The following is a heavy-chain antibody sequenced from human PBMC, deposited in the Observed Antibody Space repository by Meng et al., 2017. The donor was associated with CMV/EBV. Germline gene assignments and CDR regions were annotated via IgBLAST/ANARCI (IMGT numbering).Heavy chain of an antibody. CDR3: AKDLYYDFWSGYQDY. Sequence: GESLKISCAASGFTFSNYAMSWVRQAPGKGLEWVSAISGSGGSTYYADSVKGRFTISRDNSKNTLYLQMNSLRAEDTAVYYCAKDLYYDFWSGYQDYWGQGTLVTVSS. V-gene: IGHV3-23*01. J-gene: IGHJ4*02. CDR1: GFTFSNYA. D-gene: IGHD3-3*01. CDR2: ISGSGGST.